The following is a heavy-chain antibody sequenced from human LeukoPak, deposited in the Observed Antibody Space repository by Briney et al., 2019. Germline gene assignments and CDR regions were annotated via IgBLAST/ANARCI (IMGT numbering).Heavy chain of an antibody. D-gene: IGHD2-2*01. Sequence: PSETLSLTCTVSGASISGNYWSWIRQPPGKGLEWIGFIYYSGTTDYNPSLKSRVSMSIDISKKQFSLRLSSVTAADTVVYYCARQHCSNNSCFRYFDHWGRGTVVTVSS. V-gene: IGHV4-59*08. CDR3: ARQHCSNNSCFRYFDH. J-gene: IGHJ4*02. CDR1: GASISGNY. CDR2: IYYSGTT.